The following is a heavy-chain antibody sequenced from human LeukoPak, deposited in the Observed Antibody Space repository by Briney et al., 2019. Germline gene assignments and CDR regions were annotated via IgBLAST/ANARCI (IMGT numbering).Heavy chain of an antibody. CDR1: GFTFSSYG. CDR2: ITGNGGGT. D-gene: IGHD3-10*01. V-gene: IGHV3-64*04. J-gene: IGHJ5*02. CDR3: ARIDGSGSYDWFDP. Sequence: PGGSLRLSCSASGFTFSSYGIHWVRQAPGKGLQYVSGITGNGGGTYYADSVKGRFTISRDNAKNSLYLQMNSLRAEDTAVYYCARIDGSGSYDWFDPWGQGTLVTVSS.